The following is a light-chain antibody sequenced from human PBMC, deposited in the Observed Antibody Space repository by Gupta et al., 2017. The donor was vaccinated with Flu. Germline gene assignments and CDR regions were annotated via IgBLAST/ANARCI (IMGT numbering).Light chain of an antibody. Sequence: GDRVTITCRASQAISTSLARYQQEPGKAPRLLIYAASTLQSGVPSRFSGSGSGTDFTLTISRLQSEDFATYYCQQFYTYPHTFGQGTKLQIK. CDR3: QQFYTYPHT. J-gene: IGKJ2*01. CDR1: QAISTS. CDR2: AAS. V-gene: IGKV1-8*01.